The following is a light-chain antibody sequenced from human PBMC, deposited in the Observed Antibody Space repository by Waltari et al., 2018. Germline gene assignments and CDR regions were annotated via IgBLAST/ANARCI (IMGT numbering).Light chain of an antibody. CDR2: GAS. J-gene: IGKJ2*01. Sequence: DIQMTQSPSSLSASVGTRITITCRASQGIGNYLAWYRLKPGKVPKLLISGASALQAGVPSRFSGSGSGTDFTLPISSLQPEDVGTYYCQKSKRGPFTFGQGTKLEI. CDR3: QKSKRGPFT. CDR1: QGIGNY. V-gene: IGKV1-27*01.